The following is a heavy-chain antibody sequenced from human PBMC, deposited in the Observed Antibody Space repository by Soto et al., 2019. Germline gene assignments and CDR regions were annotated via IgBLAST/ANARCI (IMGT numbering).Heavy chain of an antibody. CDR3: ARSPFYGSKSHFDF. V-gene: IGHV4-30-2*01. CDR2: MYDGGST. D-gene: IGHD3-10*01. Sequence: SETLSLTCAVSGVSLSDGGYSWSWIRQPPGKALEWIGYMYDGGSTSYNPSLTSRVSISIDRSKNQFSLTLRFVTAADTAVYYCARSPFYGSKSHFDFWGQGTLVTSPQ. J-gene: IGHJ4*02. CDR1: GVSLSDGGYS.